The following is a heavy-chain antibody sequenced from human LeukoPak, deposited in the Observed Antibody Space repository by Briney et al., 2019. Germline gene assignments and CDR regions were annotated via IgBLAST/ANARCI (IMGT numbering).Heavy chain of an antibody. Sequence: GGSLRLSCVSSGFTFSHYWMPGVRQAPGKGLVWVPHIKSDGSSTSYADSVKGRFTISRDNAKNTLYLQMNSLRAEDTAVYYCATAIAAIVYWGQGTLVTVSS. J-gene: IGHJ4*02. CDR3: ATAIAAIVY. V-gene: IGHV3-74*01. CDR1: GFTFSHYW. CDR2: IKSDGSST. D-gene: IGHD2-15*01.